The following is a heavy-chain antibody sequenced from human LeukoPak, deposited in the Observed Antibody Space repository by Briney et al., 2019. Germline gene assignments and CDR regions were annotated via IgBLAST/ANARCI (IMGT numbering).Heavy chain of an antibody. CDR2: ISYSGST. J-gene: IGHJ6*02. CDR3: VRIYCTSTSCYGDSYYGMDV. CDR1: GGSNSSGSHS. Sequence: SETLSLTCTVSGGSNSSGSHSSGWLRQPPGKGLEWIGSISYSGSTYYNPSLNTLVTMSVDTSENQFSLKLSSVTAADSTVYYCVRIYCTSTSCYGDSYYGMDVWGQGTTVTVSS. V-gene: IGHV4-39*01. D-gene: IGHD2-2*01.